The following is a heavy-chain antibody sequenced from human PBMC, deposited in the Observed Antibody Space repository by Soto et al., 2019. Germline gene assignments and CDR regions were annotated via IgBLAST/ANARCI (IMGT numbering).Heavy chain of an antibody. J-gene: IGHJ5*02. D-gene: IGHD2-2*01. Sequence: ASVKVSCKASGGTFSSYAISWVRQAPGQGLEWMGGIIPIFGTANYAQKFQGRVTITADESTSTAYMELSSLRSEDTAVYYCARGGCSNSGKLFCWFDPWGQGTLVTVSS. CDR2: IIPIFGTA. V-gene: IGHV1-69*13. CDR3: ARGGCSNSGKLFCWFDP. CDR1: GGTFSSYA.